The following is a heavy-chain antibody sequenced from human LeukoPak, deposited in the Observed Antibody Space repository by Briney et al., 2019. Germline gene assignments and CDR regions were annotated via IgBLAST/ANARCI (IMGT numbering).Heavy chain of an antibody. Sequence: SETLSLTCTVSGGSISSSSYYWGWIRQPPGKGLEWIGSIYYTGSTYHNPSLKSRVTISVDTSKNKFSLKLSSATAADTAVYYCARHDYSNYWFDYWGQGTLVTVSS. CDR2: IYYTGST. V-gene: IGHV4-39*01. CDR3: ARHDYSNYWFDY. CDR1: GGSISSSSYY. D-gene: IGHD4-11*01. J-gene: IGHJ4*02.